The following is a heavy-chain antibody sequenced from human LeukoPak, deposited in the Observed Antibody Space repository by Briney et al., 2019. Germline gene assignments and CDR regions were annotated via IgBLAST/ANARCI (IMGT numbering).Heavy chain of an antibody. CDR2: INHSGST. CDR1: GGSFSDYY. Sequence: SEALSFTCAVYGGSFSDYYWSWIRQSPGKGLEWIGEINHSGSTNYNPSLKSRVTISVDTSKNQFSLKLNSVTAADTAVYYCASCSSTSSYAGDLFHPWGEGTLVTVSS. D-gene: IGHD2-2*01. J-gene: IGHJ5*02. CDR3: ASCSSTSSYAGDLFHP. V-gene: IGHV4-34*01.